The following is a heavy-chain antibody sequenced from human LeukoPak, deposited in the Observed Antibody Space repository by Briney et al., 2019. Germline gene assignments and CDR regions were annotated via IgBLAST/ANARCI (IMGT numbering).Heavy chain of an antibody. CDR3: ARQGFLEWLSGHYYYYMDV. J-gene: IGHJ6*03. CDR1: GYSFTSYW. CDR2: IYPGDSDT. V-gene: IGHV5-51*01. Sequence: GESLQISCKGSGYSFTSYWIGWVRQMPGKGLEWMGIIYPGDSDTRYSPSFQGQVTISADKSISTAYLQWSSLKASDTAMYYCARQGFLEWLSGHYYYYMDVWGKGTTVTVSS. D-gene: IGHD3-3*01.